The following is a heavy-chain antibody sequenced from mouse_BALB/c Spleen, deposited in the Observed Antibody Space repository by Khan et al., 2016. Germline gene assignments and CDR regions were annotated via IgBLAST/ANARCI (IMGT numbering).Heavy chain of an antibody. V-gene: IGHV3-2*02. CDR3: ARDCYGSSFFDY. CDR1: GYSITSGYA. Sequence: EVQLQESGPGLVKPSQSLSLTCPVTGYSITSGYAWNWIRQFPGNKLEWMGYINYSGSTTYNPSPKSQISITRDTSKNQFFLQLKSVTTEDTATYYCARDCYGSSFFDYWGQGTTLTVSS. CDR2: INYSGST. J-gene: IGHJ2*01. D-gene: IGHD1-1*01.